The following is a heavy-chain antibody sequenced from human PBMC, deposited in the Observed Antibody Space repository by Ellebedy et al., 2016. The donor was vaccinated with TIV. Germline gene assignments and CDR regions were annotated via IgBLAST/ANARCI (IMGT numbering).Heavy chain of an antibody. Sequence: GESLKISXAASGFTFSSYSMNWVRQTPGKGPEFVSSIGPTGSNILYADSVRGRFTISRDNAKDSMFLQMNSLRVEDTAVYYCAGDFNWVDYWGQGTLVTVSS. D-gene: IGHD7-27*01. J-gene: IGHJ4*02. CDR3: AGDFNWVDY. CDR1: GFTFSSYS. V-gene: IGHV3-21*01. CDR2: IGPTGSNI.